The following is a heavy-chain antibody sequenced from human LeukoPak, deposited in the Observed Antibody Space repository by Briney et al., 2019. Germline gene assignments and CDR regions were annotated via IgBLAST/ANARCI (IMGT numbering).Heavy chain of an antibody. CDR2: ISYDGSNK. CDR3: AKDLPAAGPDASYGMDV. V-gene: IGHV3-30*18. Sequence: GKSLRLSCAASGFTFSSYGMHWVRQAPGKGLEWVAVISYDGSNKYYADSVKGRFTISRDNSKNTLYLQMNSLRAEGTAVYYCAKDLPAAGPDASYGMDVWGQGTTVTVSS. J-gene: IGHJ6*02. D-gene: IGHD3-10*01. CDR1: GFTFSSYG.